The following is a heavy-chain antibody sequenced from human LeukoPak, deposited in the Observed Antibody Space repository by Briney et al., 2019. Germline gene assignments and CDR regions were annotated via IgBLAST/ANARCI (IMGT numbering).Heavy chain of an antibody. J-gene: IGHJ4*02. V-gene: IGHV1-3*01. CDR2: INAGNGNT. D-gene: IGHD5-12*01. Sequence: ASVKVSCKASGYTFTSYAMHWVRQAPGQRLEWMGWINAGNGNTEYSQKFQGRVTITRDTSASTAYMELSSLRSEDTAVYYCATGGYDFDYWGQGTLVTVSS. CDR3: ATGGYDFDY. CDR1: GYTFTSYA.